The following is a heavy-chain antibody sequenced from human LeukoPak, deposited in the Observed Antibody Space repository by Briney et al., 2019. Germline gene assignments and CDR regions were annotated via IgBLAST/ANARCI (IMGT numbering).Heavy chain of an antibody. J-gene: IGHJ4*02. CDR3: ARSTSLHLWMQVDY. Sequence: SETLSLTCVLNVGSFSGYFWSGIRQPPAKGLEWMGVINHSGSTKYNPPLNSQVTISEDMSKNQFHLKLSSVTAADTALYYCARSTSLHLWMQVDYWGQGTLVTISS. CDR1: VGSFSGYF. D-gene: IGHD3-16*02. V-gene: IGHV4-34*01. CDR2: INHSGST.